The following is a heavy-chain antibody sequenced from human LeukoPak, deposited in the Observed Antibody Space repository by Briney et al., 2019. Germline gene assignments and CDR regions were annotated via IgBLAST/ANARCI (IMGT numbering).Heavy chain of an antibody. J-gene: IGHJ4*02. D-gene: IGHD3-10*01. CDR3: AKGSVEVALFDC. CDR1: GFTFSRYA. Sequence: PGGSLRLSCAASGFTFSRYAMSWVRQAPGKGLEWVSTISGSGGSTYYADSVKGRFTISRDNSKNTLFLQMNSLRADDTVVYFCAKGSVEVALFDCWGQGTLVTVSS. CDR2: ISGSGGST. V-gene: IGHV3-23*01.